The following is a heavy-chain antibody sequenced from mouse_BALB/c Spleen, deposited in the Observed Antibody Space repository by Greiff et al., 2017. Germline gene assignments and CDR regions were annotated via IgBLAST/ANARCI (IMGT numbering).Heavy chain of an antibody. CDR3: SRQLGYACAY. J-gene: IGHJ3*01. D-gene: IGHD3-1*01. CDR2: IYPSDSYT. V-gene: IGHV1-69*02. Sequence: QVQLQQPGAELVRPGASVKLSCKASGYTFTSYWINWVKQRPGQGLEWIGNIYPSDSYTNYNQKFKDKATLTVDKSSSTAYMQLSSPTSEDSAVYYCSRQLGYACAYWGQGTLVTVSA. CDR1: GYTFTSYW.